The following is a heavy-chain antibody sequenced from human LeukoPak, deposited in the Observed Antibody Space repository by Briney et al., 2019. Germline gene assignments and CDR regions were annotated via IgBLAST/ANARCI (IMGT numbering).Heavy chain of an antibody. CDR2: IYYSGST. Sequence: MPSETLSLTCTVSGGSISSYYWSWIRQPPGKGLEWIGYIYYSGSTNYNPSLKSRVTISVDTSKNQFSLKLSSVTAADTAVYYCARDSYQGWPDAFDIWGQGTMVTVSS. J-gene: IGHJ3*02. D-gene: IGHD5-24*01. CDR1: GGSISSYY. CDR3: ARDSYQGWPDAFDI. V-gene: IGHV4-59*01.